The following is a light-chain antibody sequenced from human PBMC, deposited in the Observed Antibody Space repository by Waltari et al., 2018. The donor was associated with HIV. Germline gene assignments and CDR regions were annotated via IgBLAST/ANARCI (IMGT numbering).Light chain of an antibody. V-gene: IGLV2-14*01. J-gene: IGLJ2*01. CDR2: QVT. CDR1: TNDIGAYNY. CDR3: SSYTTDNTVV. Sequence: QSALTQPASVSGSPGQSITLSCTGTTNDIGAYNYVSWYQLLPGRPPKVFIFQVTVRPSGVSSRFSGDKSGNTASLAISGLQPEDEADYFCSSYTTDNTVVFGGGTRLTVL.